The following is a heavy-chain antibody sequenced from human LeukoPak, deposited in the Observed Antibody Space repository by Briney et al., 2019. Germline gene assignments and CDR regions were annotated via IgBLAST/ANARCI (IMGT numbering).Heavy chain of an antibody. CDR2: INPSGGST. Sequence: ASVKVSCEASGYTFTSYYMHWVRQAPGQGLEWMGIINPSGGSTSYAQKFQGRVTMTRDMSTSTVYMELSSLRSEDTAVYYCARDRAPIRDDYYYYYMDVWGKGTTVTVSS. CDR1: GYTFTSYY. V-gene: IGHV1-46*01. D-gene: IGHD2-21*02. J-gene: IGHJ6*03. CDR3: ARDRAPIRDDYYYYYMDV.